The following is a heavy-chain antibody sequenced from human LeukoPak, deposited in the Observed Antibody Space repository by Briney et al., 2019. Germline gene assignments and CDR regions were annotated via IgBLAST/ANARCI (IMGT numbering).Heavy chain of an antibody. D-gene: IGHD1-26*01. Sequence: GGSLRLPCAASGFTFSSYAMSWVRQAPGKGLEWVSAISGSGGSTYYADSVKGRFTISRDNSKNTLYLQMNSLRAEDTAVYYCAKDKKWELLRAFDYWGQGTLVTVSS. CDR3: AKDKKWELLRAFDY. V-gene: IGHV3-23*01. J-gene: IGHJ4*02. CDR1: GFTFSSYA. CDR2: ISGSGGST.